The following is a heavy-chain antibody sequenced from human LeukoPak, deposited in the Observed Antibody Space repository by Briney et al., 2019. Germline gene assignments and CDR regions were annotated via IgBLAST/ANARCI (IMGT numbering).Heavy chain of an antibody. CDR3: ARGRRVSRPYNWFDP. CDR2: INAGNGGT. D-gene: IGHD6-13*01. J-gene: IGHJ5*02. CDR1: GYTFSRYV. V-gene: IGHV1-3*01. Sequence: AASVKVSCKASGYTFSRYVVHWVRQAPGQRPEWMGWINAGNGGTKYSQNFQGRVTMTRNTSISTAYMELSSLRSEDTAVYYCARGRRVSRPYNWFDPWGQGTLVTVSS.